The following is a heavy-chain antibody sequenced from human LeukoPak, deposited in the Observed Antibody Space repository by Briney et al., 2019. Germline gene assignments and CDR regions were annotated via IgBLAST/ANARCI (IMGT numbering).Heavy chain of an antibody. CDR1: GFNFSNYG. D-gene: IGHD3-10*01. CDR3: ARDAYYGSGSYLDY. CDR2: ISYDGSNK. J-gene: IGHJ4*02. V-gene: IGHV3-30*03. Sequence: PGRSLRLSCAASGFNFSNYGMNWVRQAPGKGLEWVAVISYDGSNKYYADSVKGRFTISRDNSKNTLYLQMNSLRAEDTAVYYCARDAYYGSGSYLDYWGQGTLVTVSS.